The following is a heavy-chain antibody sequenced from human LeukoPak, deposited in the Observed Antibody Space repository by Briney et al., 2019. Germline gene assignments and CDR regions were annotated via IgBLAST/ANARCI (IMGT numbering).Heavy chain of an antibody. V-gene: IGHV3-23*01. CDR1: GFTFSSYA. J-gene: IGHJ4*02. Sequence: PGGSLRLSCAASGFTFSSYAMSWVRQAPGEGLEWVSAISGSGGSTYYADSVKGRFTISRDNSKNTLYLQMNSLRAEDTAVYYCAKDIPSPRIPAAGLFDYWGQGTLVTVPS. D-gene: IGHD2-2*01. CDR2: ISGSGGST. CDR3: AKDIPSPRIPAAGLFDY.